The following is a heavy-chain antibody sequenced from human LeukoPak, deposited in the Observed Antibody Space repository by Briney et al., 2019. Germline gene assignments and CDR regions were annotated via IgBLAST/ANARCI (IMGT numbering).Heavy chain of an antibody. CDR2: IKQDGSER. D-gene: IGHD6-19*01. J-gene: IGHJ4*02. V-gene: IGHV3-7*03. Sequence: GGSLRLSCAASGFTFSSYWMTWVRQAPGKGLEWVANIKQDGSERNYVDSVKGRFTISRDNAKNSLYLQMNTLRDEDAAVYYCATGAGCGYWGQGTLVTVSS. CDR3: ATGAGCGY. CDR1: GFTFSSYW.